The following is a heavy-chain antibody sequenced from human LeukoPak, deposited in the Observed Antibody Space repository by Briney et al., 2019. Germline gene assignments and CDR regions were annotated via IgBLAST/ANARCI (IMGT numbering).Heavy chain of an antibody. CDR2: IKQDGSEK. J-gene: IGHJ6*02. CDR1: GFTFSSYW. V-gene: IGHV3-7*01. Sequence: GGSLRLSCAASGFTFSSYWMSWVRQAPGKGLEWVANIKQDGSEKYYVDSVKGRFTISRDNAKNSLYLQMNSLRAEDTAVYYCAREFQSTRNYYYYGMDVWGQGTTVTVSS. CDR3: AREFQSTRNYYYYGMDV. D-gene: IGHD2-2*01.